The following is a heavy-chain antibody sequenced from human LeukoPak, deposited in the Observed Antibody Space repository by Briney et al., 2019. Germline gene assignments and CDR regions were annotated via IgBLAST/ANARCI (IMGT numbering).Heavy chain of an antibody. J-gene: IGHJ4*02. V-gene: IGHV4-4*07. CDR3: ARDEDYSNYFDY. D-gene: IGHD4-11*01. CDR2: IYTSGST. Sequence: SETLSLTCTVSGGSISSYYWSWIRQPAGKGPEWIGRIYTSGSTNYNPSLKSRVTMSVDTSKNQFSLKLSSVTAADTAVYYCARDEDYSNYFDYWGQGTLVTVSS. CDR1: GGSISSYY.